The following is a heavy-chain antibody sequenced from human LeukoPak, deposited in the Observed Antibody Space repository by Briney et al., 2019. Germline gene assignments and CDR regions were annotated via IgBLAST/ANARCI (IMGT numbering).Heavy chain of an antibody. D-gene: IGHD6-19*01. CDR1: GGSFSGYY. J-gene: IGHJ5*02. CDR2: INHSGST. Sequence: PSETLSLTCAVYGGSFSGYYWSWIRQPPGKGLEWVGEINHSGSTNYNPSLKSRVTISVDTSKNQFYLKLSSVTAADTAVYYCAGDSQWLPRGGNWFDPWGQGTLVTVS. CDR3: AGDSQWLPRGGNWFDP. V-gene: IGHV4-34*01.